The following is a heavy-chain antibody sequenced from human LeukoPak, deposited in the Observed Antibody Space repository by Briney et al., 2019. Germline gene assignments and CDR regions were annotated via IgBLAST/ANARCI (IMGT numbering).Heavy chain of an antibody. CDR3: ARGSSYGRGIAAAGKGYYYYYMDV. J-gene: IGHJ6*03. V-gene: IGHV4-34*01. CDR2: INHSGSA. D-gene: IGHD6-13*01. Sequence: SETLSLTCAVYGGSFSGYYWSWIRQPPGKGLEWIGEINHSGSANYNPSLKSRVTISVDTSKNQFSLKLSSVTAADTAVYYCARGSSYGRGIAAAGKGYYYYYMDVWGKGTTVTVSS. CDR1: GGSFSGYY.